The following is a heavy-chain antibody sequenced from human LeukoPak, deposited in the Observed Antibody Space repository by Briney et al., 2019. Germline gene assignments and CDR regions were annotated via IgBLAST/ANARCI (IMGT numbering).Heavy chain of an antibody. Sequence: GGSLRLSCAASGFTVSSNYMSWVRQAPGKGLEWVSVIYSGGSTYYADSVKGRFTISRDNSKNTLYLQMNSLRAEDTAVYYCARAHNWNGVYFDYWGQGTLVTVSS. V-gene: IGHV3-53*01. J-gene: IGHJ4*02. CDR2: IYSGGST. CDR1: GFTVSSNY. D-gene: IGHD1-20*01. CDR3: ARAHNWNGVYFDY.